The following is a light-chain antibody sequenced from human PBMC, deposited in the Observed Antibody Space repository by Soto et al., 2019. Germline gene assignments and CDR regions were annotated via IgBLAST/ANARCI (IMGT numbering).Light chain of an antibody. Sequence: DIPLTQSPSSLSSSVGDRVTITCRASQTVISYLNWYQQKPGQAPKLLIYATTHLQSGVPSRFSGSGSGTEFTLTISSLHPEDFATYFCQQNYNTPPYTFGQGTKLEIK. CDR3: QQNYNTPPYT. J-gene: IGKJ2*01. V-gene: IGKV1-39*01. CDR1: QTVISY. CDR2: ATT.